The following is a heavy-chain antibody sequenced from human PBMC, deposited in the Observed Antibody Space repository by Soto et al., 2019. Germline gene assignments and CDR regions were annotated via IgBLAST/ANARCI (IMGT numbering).Heavy chain of an antibody. J-gene: IGHJ6*02. Sequence: QVQLVQSGAEVKKPGSSVKVSCKASGGTFSSYTISWVRQTPGQGLEWMARIIPILGIANYAQKFQGRVTVTEDNAASKAYMERSSLKSEDTAFYYCSGFQGSYGMDDGGQGTTVTVSS. V-gene: IGHV1-69*02. CDR1: GGTFSSYT. CDR3: SGFQGSYGMDD. D-gene: IGHD2-15*01. CDR2: IIPILGIA.